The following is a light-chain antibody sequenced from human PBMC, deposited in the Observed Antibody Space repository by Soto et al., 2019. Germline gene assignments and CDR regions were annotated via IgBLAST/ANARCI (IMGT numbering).Light chain of an antibody. CDR3: QHYNSYSEA. J-gene: IGKJ1*01. Sequence: IQMTQSAAAVSGSVGERVTISFLASQTISSWLAWYQQKPGKAPKLLIYKASTLKSGVPSRFSGSGSGTEFTLTISSLQPDDFATYYCQHYNSYSEAFGQGTKVDI. CDR2: KAS. CDR1: QTISSW. V-gene: IGKV1-5*03.